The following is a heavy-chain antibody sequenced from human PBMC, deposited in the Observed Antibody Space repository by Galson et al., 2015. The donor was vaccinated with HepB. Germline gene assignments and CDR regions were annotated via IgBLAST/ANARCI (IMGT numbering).Heavy chain of an antibody. CDR3: ARGQYDILTGYFDAFDI. CDR1: AGSTRSGGFS. CDR2: IFLSETT. V-gene: IGHV4-30-2*01. D-gene: IGHD3-9*01. Sequence: TLSLTCTVFAGSTRSGGFSWSWVRQPPGKGLEWIGYIFLSETTSYNPSLKSRVTISVDRSKNQFSLRLTSVTAADTAVYYCARGQYDILTGYFDAFDIWGQGTMVTVSS. J-gene: IGHJ3*02.